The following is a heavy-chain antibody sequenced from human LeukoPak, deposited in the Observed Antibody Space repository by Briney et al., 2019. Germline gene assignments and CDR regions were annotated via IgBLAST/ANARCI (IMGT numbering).Heavy chain of an antibody. D-gene: IGHD3-22*01. CDR1: GGSISSYY. V-gene: IGHV4-4*07. J-gene: IGHJ4*02. CDR2: IYTSGST. Sequence: SETLSLTCTVSGGSISSYYWCWIRQPAGKGLEWIGRIYTSGSTNYNPSLKSRVTMSVDTSKNQFSLKLSSVTAADTAVYYCARDRVDTMMPIFDYWGQGTLVTVSS. CDR3: ARDRVDTMMPIFDY.